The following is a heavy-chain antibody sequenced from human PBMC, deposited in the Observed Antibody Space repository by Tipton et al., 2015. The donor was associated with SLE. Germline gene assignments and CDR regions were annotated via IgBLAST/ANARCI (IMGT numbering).Heavy chain of an antibody. CDR2: INHSGST. D-gene: IGHD1-26*01. J-gene: IGHJ4*02. V-gene: IGHV4-34*01. CDR1: GGSFSGYY. Sequence: TLSLTCAVYGGSFSGYYCSWIRQPPGKGLEWIGEINHSGSTNYNPSLKSRITISVDPSKNQFSLKLSSVTAADTAVYYCARGSRVEEELQYWGQGALVTVSS. CDR3: ARGSRVEEELQY.